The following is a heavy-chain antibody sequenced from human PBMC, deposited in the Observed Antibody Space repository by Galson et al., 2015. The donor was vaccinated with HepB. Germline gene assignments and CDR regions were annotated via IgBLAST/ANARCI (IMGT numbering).Heavy chain of an antibody. CDR3: ARDRLGCSGGSCYSLKQGGANGMDV. Sequence: SVKVSCKASGGTFSSYAISWVRQAPGQGLEWTGRIIPILGIANYAQKFQGRVTITADKSTSTAYMELSSLRSEDTAVYYCARDRLGCSGGSCYSLKQGGANGMDVWGQGTTVTVSS. J-gene: IGHJ6*02. CDR1: GGTFSSYA. V-gene: IGHV1-69*04. D-gene: IGHD2-15*01. CDR2: IIPILGIA.